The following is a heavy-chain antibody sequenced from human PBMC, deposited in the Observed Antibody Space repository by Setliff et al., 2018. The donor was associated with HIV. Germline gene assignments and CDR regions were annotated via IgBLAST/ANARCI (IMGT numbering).Heavy chain of an antibody. V-gene: IGHV1-69-2*01. J-gene: IGHJ4*02. D-gene: IGHD3-10*01. CDR3: ATLDYYGSATYNLALHY. Sequence: ASVKVSCKASGYTFTDYYMHWVQQAPAKGLERMGRVDPKNGDTIYAEKLRGRVTITADTSTDTAYMELGSLRSEDTAIYYCATLDYYGSATYNLALHYWGQGTLVTVSS. CDR2: VDPKNGDT. CDR1: GYTFTDYY.